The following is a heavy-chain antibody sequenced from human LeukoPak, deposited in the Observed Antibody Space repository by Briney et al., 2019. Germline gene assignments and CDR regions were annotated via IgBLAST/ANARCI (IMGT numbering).Heavy chain of an antibody. CDR1: GFTFSSYW. V-gene: IGHV3-66*01. CDR2: IYSGGST. J-gene: IGHJ4*02. Sequence: GGSLRLSCAASGFTFSSYWMSWVRQAPGKGLEWVSVIYSGGSTYYADSVKGRFTISRDNAKNTLYLQMNSLRAGDTAVYFCARSPHDYWGQGTLVTVSS. CDR3: ARSPHDY.